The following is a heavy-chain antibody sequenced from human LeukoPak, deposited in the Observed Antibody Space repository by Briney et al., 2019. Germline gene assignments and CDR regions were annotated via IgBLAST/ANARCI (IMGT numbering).Heavy chain of an antibody. CDR1: GFAFSSYW. Sequence: GGPLRLSCAASGFAFSSYWMHWVRQAPGKGLVWVSRINSDGSSTTYADSVQGRFTISRDNAKNTLYLQMNSLRADDTAVYYCARPVYSYYANWFDPWGQGTLVTVSS. V-gene: IGHV3-74*01. J-gene: IGHJ5*02. D-gene: IGHD4-11*01. CDR2: INSDGSST. CDR3: ARPVYSYYANWFDP.